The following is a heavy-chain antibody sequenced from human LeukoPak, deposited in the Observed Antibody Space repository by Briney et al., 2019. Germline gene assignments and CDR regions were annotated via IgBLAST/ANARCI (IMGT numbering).Heavy chain of an antibody. V-gene: IGHV4-59*11. CDR3: AREGSAYDYYFDY. CDR1: GGSISSHY. D-gene: IGHD5-12*01. CDR2: IYNSGRT. J-gene: IGHJ4*02. Sequence: PSETLSLTCTVSGGSISSHYWSWIRQPPGKGLEWIGYIYNSGRTNYNPSLLSRVTISLDTSKNQFSLKLSSVTAADTAVYYCAREGSAYDYYFDYWGQGLLVTVSS.